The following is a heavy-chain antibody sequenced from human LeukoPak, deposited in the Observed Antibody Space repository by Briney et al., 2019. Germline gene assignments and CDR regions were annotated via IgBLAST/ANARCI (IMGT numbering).Heavy chain of an antibody. CDR3: AKDDRYSYGYYFDY. D-gene: IGHD5-18*01. Sequence: PGGSLRLSCAASGFTFSSYAMSWVRQAPGKGLERVSAISGSGGSTYYADSVMGRFTVSRDNSKNTLYLQMNSLRAEDTAVYYCAKDDRYSYGYYFDYWGQGTLVTVSS. J-gene: IGHJ4*02. CDR2: ISGSGGST. V-gene: IGHV3-23*01. CDR1: GFTFSSYA.